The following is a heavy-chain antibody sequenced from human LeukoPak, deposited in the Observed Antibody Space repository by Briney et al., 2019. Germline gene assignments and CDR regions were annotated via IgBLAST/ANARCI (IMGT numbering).Heavy chain of an antibody. V-gene: IGHV1-18*01. CDR1: GYTFTSYG. CDR2: ISAYNGNT. J-gene: IGHJ4*02. Sequence: GASVKVSCKASGYTFTSYGISWVRQAPGQGLEWMGWISAYNGNTNYAQKLQGRVTMTTDTSTSTAYMELRSLRSDDTAVYYCARNLYCTNGVCYTFDYWGQGTLVTVSS. CDR3: ARNLYCTNGVCYTFDY. D-gene: IGHD2-8*01.